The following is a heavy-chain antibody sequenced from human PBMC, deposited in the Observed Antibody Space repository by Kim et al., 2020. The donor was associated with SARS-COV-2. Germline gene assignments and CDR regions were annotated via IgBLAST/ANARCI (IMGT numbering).Heavy chain of an antibody. J-gene: IGHJ4*02. CDR1: GFTFSSYA. D-gene: IGHD3-22*01. Sequence: GGSLRLSCAASGFTFSSYAMHWVRQSPGKGLEWVAVISYDGSNKYYADSVKGRFTISRDNSKNTLYLQMNSLRAEDTAVYYCARVAYYDSSGPLDYWGQGTLVTLSS. CDR2: ISYDGSNK. V-gene: IGHV3-30-3*01. CDR3: ARVAYYDSSGPLDY.